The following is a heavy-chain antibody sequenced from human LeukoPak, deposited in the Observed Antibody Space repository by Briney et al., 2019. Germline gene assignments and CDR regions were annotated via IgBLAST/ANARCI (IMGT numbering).Heavy chain of an antibody. CDR2: INHSGST. V-gene: IGHV4-34*01. CDR1: GGSFSGYY. CDR3: ARVSISKTMVRGATTSNTFDY. Sequence: PSETLSLTCAVYGGSFSGYYWSWIRQPPGKGLEWIGEINHSGSTNYNPSLKSRVTISVDTSKNQFSLKLSSVTASDTAVYYCARVSISKTMVRGATTSNTFDYWGQGTLVTVSS. J-gene: IGHJ4*02. D-gene: IGHD3-10*01.